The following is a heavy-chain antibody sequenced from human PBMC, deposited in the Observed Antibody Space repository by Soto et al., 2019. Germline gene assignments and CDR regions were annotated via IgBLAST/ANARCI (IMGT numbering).Heavy chain of an antibody. CDR3: ARDPTTDNWNYVPWFDP. CDR1: GGTFSSYA. V-gene: IGHV1-69*13. CDR2: IIPIFGTA. J-gene: IGHJ5*02. Sequence: SVKVSCKASGGTFSSYAISWVRQAPGQGLEWMGGIIPIFGTANYAQKFQGRVTITADESTSTAYMELSSLRSEDTAVYYCARDPTTDNWNYVPWFDPWGQGTLVTVSS. D-gene: IGHD1-7*01.